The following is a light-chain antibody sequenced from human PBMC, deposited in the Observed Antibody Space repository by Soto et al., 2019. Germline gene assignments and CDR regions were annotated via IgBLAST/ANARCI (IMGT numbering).Light chain of an antibody. V-gene: IGKV3-20*01. CDR1: QSVSSSY. CDR2: GAS. CDR3: PQEGSSIGT. J-gene: IGKJ1*01. Sequence: EIVLTQSPGTLSLSPGERATLSCRASQSVSSSYLAWYQQKPGQAPRLLIYGASSRATGIPDRFSGSGSGTNFPLTIRRLEAEDFAVYYCPQEGSSIGTFGQGTKVEIK.